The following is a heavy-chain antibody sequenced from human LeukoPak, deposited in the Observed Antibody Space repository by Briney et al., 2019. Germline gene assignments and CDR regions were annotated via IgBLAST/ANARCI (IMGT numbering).Heavy chain of an antibody. Sequence: GGSLRLSCAASGFTFSSYGMHWGRQAPGKGLEWVAVISYDGSNKYYADSVKGRFTISRDNSKNTLYLQMNSLRAEDTAVYYCAKDRLPLERGYFDYWGQGTLVTVSS. D-gene: IGHD1-1*01. CDR3: AKDRLPLERGYFDY. J-gene: IGHJ4*02. CDR1: GFTFSSYG. CDR2: ISYDGSNK. V-gene: IGHV3-30*18.